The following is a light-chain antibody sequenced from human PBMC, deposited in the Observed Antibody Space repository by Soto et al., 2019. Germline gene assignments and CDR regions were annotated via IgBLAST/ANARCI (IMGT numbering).Light chain of an antibody. CDR2: EDS. V-gene: IGKV1-5*01. CDR1: QSISSW. CDR3: KQYNSYFLT. J-gene: IGKJ4*01. Sequence: DIQMTQSLSTLSASVGARVTSTCRASQSISSWLAWYQQKPGKDPRLLIYEDSSLESGVQLRFSGSGSGTEFTLTISSLQPDDFATYYCKQYNSYFLTFGGGTKVDIK.